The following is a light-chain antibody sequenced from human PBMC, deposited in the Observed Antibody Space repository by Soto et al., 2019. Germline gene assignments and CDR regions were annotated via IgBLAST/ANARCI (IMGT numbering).Light chain of an antibody. V-gene: IGKV3-20*01. J-gene: IGKJ4*01. CDR3: PQYGSSPLT. CDR1: QSVSSSY. Sequence: GTLSLTQRERATLSCRASQSVSSSYLAWYQQKPGQAPRLLIYGASSRATGIPDRFSGSGSGTDFTLTISRLEPEDFAVYYCPQYGSSPLTFGGGSKV. CDR2: GAS.